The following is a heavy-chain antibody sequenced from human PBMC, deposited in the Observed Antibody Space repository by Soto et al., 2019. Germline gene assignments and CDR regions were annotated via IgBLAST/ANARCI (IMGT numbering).Heavy chain of an antibody. CDR1: GFTFSDYY. J-gene: IGHJ4*02. CDR2: ISSSGSTI. Sequence: QVQLVESGGGLVKPGGSLRLSCAASGFTFSDYYMSWIRQAPGKGLEWVSYISSSGSTIYYADSVKGRFTISRDNAKNSLYLEMNRLRAEDTAVYYCAREHQFYSSRCDGVCDYWGQGTLVTVSS. D-gene: IGHD6-13*01. V-gene: IGHV3-11*01. CDR3: AREHQFYSSRCDGVCDY.